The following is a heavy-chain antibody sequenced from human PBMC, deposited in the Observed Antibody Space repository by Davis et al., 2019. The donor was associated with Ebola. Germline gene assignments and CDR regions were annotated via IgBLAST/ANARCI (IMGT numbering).Heavy chain of an antibody. V-gene: IGHV4-39*07. CDR1: GAAVTSGYHY. CDR2: VYYIGTT. D-gene: IGHD2/OR15-2a*01. J-gene: IGHJ5*02. CDR3: VANSTSSPWFDP. Sequence: PGGSLRLSCTVSGAAVTSGYHYWGWIRQSPGKGLEWIATVYYIGTTYINPSLQSRVTMSVDTSKNHFSLNLKSVTAADTAVYYCVANSTSSPWFDPWGQGTQVIVSS.